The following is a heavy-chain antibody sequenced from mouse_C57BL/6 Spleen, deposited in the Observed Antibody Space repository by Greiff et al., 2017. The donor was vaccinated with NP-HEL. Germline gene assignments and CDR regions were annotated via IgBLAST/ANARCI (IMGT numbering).Heavy chain of an antibody. D-gene: IGHD2-5*01. V-gene: IGHV1-55*01. CDR1: GYTFTSYW. CDR3: ARKPGRYSNHFDY. J-gene: IGHJ2*01. Sequence: QVQLQQPGAELVKPGASVKMSCKASGYTFTSYWITWVKQRPGQGLEWIGDIYPGSGSTNYNEKFKSKATLTVDTSSSTAYMQLSSLTSEDSAVYYCARKPGRYSNHFDYWGQGTTLTVSS. CDR2: IYPGSGST.